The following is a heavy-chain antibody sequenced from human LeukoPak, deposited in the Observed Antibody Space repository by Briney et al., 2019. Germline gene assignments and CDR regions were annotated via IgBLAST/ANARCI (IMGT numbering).Heavy chain of an antibody. D-gene: IGHD3-10*02. J-gene: IGHJ6*04. CDR2: ISSIGSNI. V-gene: IGHV3-48*03. Sequence: GGSLRLSCAASGFTFSRYEMNWVRQPPGKGLEWVSYISSIGSNIYYADSVKGRLTISRDNPKNSLYLQMNSLRAEDTAVYYCAELGIAMIGGVWGKGTTVTISS. CDR3: AELGIAMIGGV. CDR1: GFTFSRYE.